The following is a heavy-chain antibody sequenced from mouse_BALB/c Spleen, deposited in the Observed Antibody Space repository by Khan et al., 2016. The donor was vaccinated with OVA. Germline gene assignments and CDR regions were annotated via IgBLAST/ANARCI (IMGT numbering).Heavy chain of an antibody. Sequence: QMQLEESGAELAKPGASVKMSCKASGYTFINYWILWVKQRPGQGLEWIGYINPSTGYTEYNQNFKDKATLTADKSSSTAYMQLSSLTSEDSAVYYSARRGLRWDFDYWGQGTTLTVSS. J-gene: IGHJ2*01. CDR2: INPSTGYT. D-gene: IGHD1-1*01. V-gene: IGHV1-7*01. CDR1: GYTFINYW. CDR3: ARRGLRWDFDY.